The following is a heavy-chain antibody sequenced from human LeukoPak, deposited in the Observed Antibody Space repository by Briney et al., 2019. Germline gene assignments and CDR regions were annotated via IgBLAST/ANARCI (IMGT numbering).Heavy chain of an antibody. CDR2: ISAYNGNT. V-gene: IGHV1-18*04. J-gene: IGHJ1*01. Sequence: ASEKVSCKASGYTFTSYGISWVRQAPGQGLEWMGWISAYNGNTNYAQKLQGRVTMTTDTSTSTAYMELRSLRSDDTAVYYCARDQGGIAAAGTRYFQHWGQGTLVAVSS. D-gene: IGHD6-13*01. CDR3: ARDQGGIAAAGTRYFQH. CDR1: GYTFTSYG.